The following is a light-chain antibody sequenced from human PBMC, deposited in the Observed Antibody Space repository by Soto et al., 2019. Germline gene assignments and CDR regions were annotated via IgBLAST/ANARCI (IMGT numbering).Light chain of an antibody. J-gene: IGKJ1*01. CDR1: QSVSSSY. CDR2: GAS. Sequence: EVVLTQSAGIQSLSTGERATLSCRASQSVSSSYLAWYQQKPGQAPRLLIYGASSRATGIPDRFSGSGSGTDFILTISRLEPEDFAVYYCQHRGKFGPGTKVDIK. CDR3: QHRGK. V-gene: IGKV3-20*01.